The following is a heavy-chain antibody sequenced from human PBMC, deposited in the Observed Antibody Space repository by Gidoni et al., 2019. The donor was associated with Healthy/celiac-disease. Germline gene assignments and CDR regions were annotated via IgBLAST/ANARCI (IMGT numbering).Heavy chain of an antibody. Sequence: QVQLQESGPGLVKPSQTLSLTCTVSGGSISSGSYYWSWIRQPAGKGLEWIGRIYTSGSTNYNPSLKSRVTISVDTSKNQFSLKLSSVTAADTAVYYCARSSGAADYWGQGTLVTVSS. J-gene: IGHJ4*02. D-gene: IGHD6-25*01. CDR1: GGSISSGSYY. CDR3: ARSSGAADY. CDR2: IYTSGST. V-gene: IGHV4-61*02.